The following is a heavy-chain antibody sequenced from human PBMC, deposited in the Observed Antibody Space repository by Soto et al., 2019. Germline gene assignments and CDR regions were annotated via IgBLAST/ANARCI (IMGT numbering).Heavy chain of an antibody. CDR3: ATLVVGNRGRGS. CDR2: FSARGDS. V-gene: IGHV4-61*01. CDR1: GASVSSDSYH. Sequence: QVRLQESGPGLLKPSETLSLTCSVSGASVSSDSYHWSWIRQPPGKGLEWLGYFSARGDSNYHPSPKRRHTISRDTSTNQLSLSLSSVTAADTAVYYCATLVVGNRGRGSWCQGIMVTVSS. J-gene: IGHJ5*02. D-gene: IGHD2-2*01.